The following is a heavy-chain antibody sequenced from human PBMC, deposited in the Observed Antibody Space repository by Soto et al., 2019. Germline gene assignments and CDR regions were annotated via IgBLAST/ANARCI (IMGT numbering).Heavy chain of an antibody. CDR3: ARDLAVGLVDY. J-gene: IGHJ4*02. CDR1: GYTFTSYG. Sequence: QVQLVQSGAEGKKPGASVKVSCQASGYTFTSYGISWVRQAPGQGLEWMGWISAYNGNTNYAQKLQGRGTMTTDTSTRTASRELGSLRSDDTAVYYCARDLAVGLVDYWGQGTLVTVSS. CDR2: ISAYNGNT. D-gene: IGHD6-19*01. V-gene: IGHV1-18*01.